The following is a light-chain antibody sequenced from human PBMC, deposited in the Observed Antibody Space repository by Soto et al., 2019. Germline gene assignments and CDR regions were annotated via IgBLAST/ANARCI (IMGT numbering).Light chain of an antibody. CDR3: RQYGSSNI. CDR1: QSVTSGY. J-gene: IGKJ2*01. CDR2: SAS. V-gene: IGKV3-20*01. Sequence: EVVLTQSPGTLSLSPGERVTLSCRASQSVTSGYLAWYQQKPGQAPRLLIYSASSRAAGIPDRFSGSGSGTDFTLTINSLEPEDFAVYYCRQYGSSNIFGQGTKLEIK.